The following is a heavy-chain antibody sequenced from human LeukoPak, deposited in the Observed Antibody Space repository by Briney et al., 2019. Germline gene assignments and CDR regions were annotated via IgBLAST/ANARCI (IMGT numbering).Heavy chain of an antibody. D-gene: IGHD3-16*02. CDR2: FDPEDGET. V-gene: IGHV1-24*01. Sequence: ASVKVSCKVSGYTLTELSMHWVRQAPGKGLEWMGGFDPEDGETIYAQKFQGRVTITEDTSTDTAYMELSSLRSEDTAVYHCATGGYRFNYWGQGTLVTVSS. CDR3: ATGGYRFNY. J-gene: IGHJ4*02. CDR1: GYTLTELS.